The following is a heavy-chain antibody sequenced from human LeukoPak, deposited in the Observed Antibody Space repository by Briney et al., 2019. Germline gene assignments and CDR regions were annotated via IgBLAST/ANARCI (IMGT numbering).Heavy chain of an antibody. CDR3: ARGKWELPYDY. V-gene: IGHV1-8*03. D-gene: IGHD1-26*01. J-gene: IGHJ4*02. Sequence: GASVKLSCKASGYTFTSYDINWVRQAPGQGLEWMGWMNPNSGNTGYAQKFQGRVTITRNTSISTAYMELSSLRSEDTAVYYSARGKWELPYDYWGQGTLVTVSS. CDR2: MNPNSGNT. CDR1: GYTFTSYD.